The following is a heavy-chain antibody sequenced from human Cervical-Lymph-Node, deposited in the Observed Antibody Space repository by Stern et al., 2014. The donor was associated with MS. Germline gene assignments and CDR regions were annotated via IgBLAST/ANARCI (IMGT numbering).Heavy chain of an antibody. CDR3: ARDQGWELQD. CDR2: INSDGSDT. CDR1: GFTFSSYW. D-gene: IGHD1-26*01. J-gene: IGHJ4*02. V-gene: IGHV3-74*01. Sequence: VQLVESGGGLVQPGGSLRLSCAGSGFTFSSYWMHWVRQAPGKGQAWVSRINSDGSDTIYADSVKGRFTIPRDNAKKTVYLQMNSLRAEDSAVYYCARDQGWELQDWGQGTLVTVSS.